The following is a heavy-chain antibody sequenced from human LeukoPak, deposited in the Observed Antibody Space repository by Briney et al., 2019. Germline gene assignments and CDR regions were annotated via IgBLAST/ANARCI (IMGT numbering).Heavy chain of an antibody. CDR2: IYYSGST. CDR1: GGSVSSGSYY. Sequence: PSETLSLTCTVSGGSVSSGSYYWSWIRQPPGKGLEWIGYIYYSGSTNYNPSLKSRVTISVDTPKNQFSLKLSSVTAADTAVYYCASRLGYSSGYWFDPWGQGTLVTVSS. J-gene: IGHJ5*02. CDR3: ASRLGYSSGYWFDP. D-gene: IGHD6-19*01. V-gene: IGHV4-61*01.